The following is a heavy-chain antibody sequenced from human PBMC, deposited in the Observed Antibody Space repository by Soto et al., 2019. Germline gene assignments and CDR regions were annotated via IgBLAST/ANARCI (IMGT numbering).Heavy chain of an antibody. CDR2: ISYDGSNK. D-gene: IGHD1-26*01. J-gene: IGHJ6*04. Sequence: SLRLSCSASGFTFSSYGMHWVRQAPGKGLEWVAVISYDGSNKYYADSVKGRFTISRDNSKNTLYLQMNSLRAEDTAVYYCAKGEHPIPYGMHVWGTGTTVTVSS. CDR3: AKGEHPIPYGMHV. CDR1: GFTFSSYG. V-gene: IGHV3-30*18.